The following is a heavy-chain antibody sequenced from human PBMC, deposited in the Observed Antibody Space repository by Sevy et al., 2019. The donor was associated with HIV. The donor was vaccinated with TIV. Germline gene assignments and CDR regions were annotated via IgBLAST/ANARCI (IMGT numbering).Heavy chain of an antibody. D-gene: IGHD1-26*01. CDR2: IYSGGTP. J-gene: IGHJ3*02. CDR1: GFGVSRSA. CDR3: ARRLGAVDDAFDI. Sequence: GGSLRLSCAASGFGVSRSAMNWVLQAPGKGLEWVSAIYSGGTPYYADSVKGRFTISRDNSKNTLYLQMNSLSPEDTAVYYCARRLGAVDDAFDIWGQGTMVTVSS. V-gene: IGHV3-53*01.